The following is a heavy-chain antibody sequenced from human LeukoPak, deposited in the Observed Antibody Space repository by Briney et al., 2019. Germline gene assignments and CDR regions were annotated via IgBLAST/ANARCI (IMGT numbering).Heavy chain of an antibody. Sequence: SETLSLTCTVSGGSISSGSYYWSWIRQPAGKGLEWIGRIYTSGSTNYNPSLKSRVTISVDTSKNQSSLKLSSVTAADTAVYYCAREVTMVRGVIANYFDYWGQGTLVTVSS. V-gene: IGHV4-61*02. CDR1: GGSISSGSYY. CDR2: IYTSGST. J-gene: IGHJ4*02. D-gene: IGHD3-10*01. CDR3: AREVTMVRGVIANYFDY.